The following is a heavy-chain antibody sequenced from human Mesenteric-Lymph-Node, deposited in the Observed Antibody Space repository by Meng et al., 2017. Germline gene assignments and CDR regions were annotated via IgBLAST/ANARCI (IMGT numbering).Heavy chain of an antibody. D-gene: IGHD4-23*01. CDR3: ARDLRATVVTPPYYYYYYGMDV. Sequence: ASVKVSCKASAYTFTSYNIHWVRQAPGQGFEWMGWINPYSGDTNSAQKFQGRVTMTRDTSTSTVYMELSSLRSEDTAVYYCARDLRATVVTPPYYYYYYGMDVWAQGTTVTVSS. V-gene: IGHV1-2*02. J-gene: IGHJ6*02. CDR2: INPYSGDT. CDR1: AYTFTSYN.